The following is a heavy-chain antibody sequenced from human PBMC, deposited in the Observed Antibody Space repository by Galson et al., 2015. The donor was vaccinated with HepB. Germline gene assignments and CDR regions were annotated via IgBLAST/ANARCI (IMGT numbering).Heavy chain of an antibody. V-gene: IGHV1-2*06. D-gene: IGHD6-13*01. J-gene: IGHJ4*02. Sequence: SVKVSCKASGYTFIGFSIHWVRQAPGQGLEWMGRINPSSGGTDYAQQFQDRSTMTRDTAINTAYMELSRLTSNDTAVYYCARASWSDRYFDYWGQGTLLTVSS. CDR2: INPSSGGT. CDR3: ARASWSDRYFDY. CDR1: GYTFIGFS.